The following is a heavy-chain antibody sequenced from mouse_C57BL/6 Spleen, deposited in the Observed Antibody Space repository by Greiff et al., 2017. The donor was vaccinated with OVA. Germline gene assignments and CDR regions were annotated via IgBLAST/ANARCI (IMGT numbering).Heavy chain of an antibody. Sequence: QVQLQQSGPGLVQPSQSLSITCTVSGFSLTSYGVHWVRQSPGKGLEWLGVIWSGGSTDYNAAFISRLSISKDNSKSQVFFKMSSLKADDTAIYYCARNEKWEKAFDYWGQGTTLTVSS. J-gene: IGHJ2*01. V-gene: IGHV2-2*01. D-gene: IGHD4-1*01. CDR1: GFSLTSYG. CDR3: ARNEKWEKAFDY. CDR2: IWSGGST.